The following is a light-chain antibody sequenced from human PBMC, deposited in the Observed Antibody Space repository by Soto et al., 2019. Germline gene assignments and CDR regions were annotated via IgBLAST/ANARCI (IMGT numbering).Light chain of an antibody. J-gene: IGLJ2*01. V-gene: IGLV2-14*01. CDR3: SSYTSSSTLGVV. CDR1: SSDVGGYNY. Sequence: QSALTQPASVSGSPGQSITISCTGTSSDVGGYNYVSWYQQHPGKAPKLTIYDVSNRPSGASNRFSGSKSGNTASLTISGLQAEDEADYYCSSYTSSSTLGVVFGGGTKLTVL. CDR2: DVS.